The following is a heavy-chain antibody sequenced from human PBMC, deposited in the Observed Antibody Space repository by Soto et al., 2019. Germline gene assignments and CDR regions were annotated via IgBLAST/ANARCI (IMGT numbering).Heavy chain of an antibody. V-gene: IGHV3-23*01. CDR2: MSRDGGVT. CDR3: AKIDKFNPQSSGWANPVDY. CDR1: GFTFSNYG. Sequence: EVQLLEYGGGLVQPGGSLRLSCAASGFTFSNYGMTWVRQAPGKGLEWVSGMSRDGGVTDYTDSVKGRFTISRDISKNTLYLQTNSLRAEDTAVCYCAKIDKFNPQSSGWANPVDYWGQGTLVTVSS. D-gene: IGHD6-19*01. J-gene: IGHJ4*02.